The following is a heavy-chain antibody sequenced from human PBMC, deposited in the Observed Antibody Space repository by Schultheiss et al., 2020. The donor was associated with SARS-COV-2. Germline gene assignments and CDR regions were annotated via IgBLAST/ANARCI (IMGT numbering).Heavy chain of an antibody. CDR2: IYTSGST. V-gene: IGHV4-4*08. Sequence: SETLSLTCAVYGGSFSGYYWSWIRQPPGKGLEWIGRIYTSGSTNYNPSLKSRVTISVDTSKNQFSLKLSSVTAADTAVYYCAIRQWELLRTKGLGFDYWGQGTLVTVSS. CDR1: GGSFSGYY. J-gene: IGHJ4*02. D-gene: IGHD1-26*01. CDR3: AIRQWELLRTKGLGFDY.